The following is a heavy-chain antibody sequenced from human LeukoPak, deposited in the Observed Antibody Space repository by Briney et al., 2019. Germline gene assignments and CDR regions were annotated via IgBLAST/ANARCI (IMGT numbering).Heavy chain of an antibody. Sequence: SVKVSCKASGDTFSSYAISWVRQAPGQGLEWMGGIIPISGTANYAQKFQGRVTITADESTSTAYMELSSLRSEDTAVYYCARATDSSGYYYYFDYWGQGTLVTVSS. D-gene: IGHD3-22*01. CDR3: ARATDSSGYYYYFDY. V-gene: IGHV1-69*01. J-gene: IGHJ4*02. CDR1: GDTFSSYA. CDR2: IIPISGTA.